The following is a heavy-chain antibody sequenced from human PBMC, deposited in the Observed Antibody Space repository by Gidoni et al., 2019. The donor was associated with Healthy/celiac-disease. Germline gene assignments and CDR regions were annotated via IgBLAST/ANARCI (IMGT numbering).Heavy chain of an antibody. Sequence: EVQLVQSGAEVQKPGESLKISCTGSGYSFTSYWLGWVRQMPGHGLEWMGLIFPGDSDTRYSPSFQGQVTIAADKSISTAYLQWSSLKASDTAMYYCARNPSTPYRNWFDPWGQGTLVTVSS. V-gene: IGHV5-51*03. CDR2: IFPGDSDT. J-gene: IGHJ5*02. CDR3: ARNPSTPYRNWFDP. D-gene: IGHD4-4*01. CDR1: GYSFTSYW.